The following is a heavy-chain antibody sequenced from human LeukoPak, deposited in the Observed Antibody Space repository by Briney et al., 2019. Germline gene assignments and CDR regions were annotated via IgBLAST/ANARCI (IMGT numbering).Heavy chain of an antibody. CDR3: AKDRDPGYSSSWCDY. Sequence: PGGSLRLSCAASGFTFSSYAMSWVRQAPGKGLEWVSAISGSGGSTYYADSVKGRFTISRDNSKNTLYLQMNSLRAEDTAVYYCAKDRDPGYSSSWCDYWGQGTLVTVSS. CDR2: ISGSGGST. CDR1: GFTFSSYA. V-gene: IGHV3-23*01. J-gene: IGHJ4*02. D-gene: IGHD6-13*01.